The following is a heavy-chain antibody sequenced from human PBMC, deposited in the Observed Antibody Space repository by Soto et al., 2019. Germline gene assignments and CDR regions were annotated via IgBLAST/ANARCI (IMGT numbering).Heavy chain of an antibody. J-gene: IGHJ4*02. D-gene: IGHD4-17*01. V-gene: IGHV3-48*02. CDR2: ITSSGDSI. CDR3: ARLPKGSTVTS. Sequence: EVQLLESGGGLVHPGGSLRLSCAASGFRFSDYSMNWVRQAPGKGLEWVSYITSSGDSIYYADSVKGRFTVSRDNAKNSLFLQMNSLGDEDTAVYYCARLPKGSTVTSWGQGTLVTVSS. CDR1: GFRFSDYS.